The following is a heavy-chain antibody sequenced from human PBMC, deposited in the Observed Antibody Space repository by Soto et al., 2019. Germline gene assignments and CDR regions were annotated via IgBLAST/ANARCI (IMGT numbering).Heavy chain of an antibody. CDR2: IYYNVST. D-gene: IGHD3-3*01. V-gene: IGHV4-39*01. Sequence: SETLSLTCTVSGRSISSNYYYWGWVRQPPGKGLEWIGNIYYNVSTCYNPSLKSRTTVYIDTSTNQFSPNLSSATAEDTAVYYCARLLGPTSVLWSAYYFDLWGQGTLVTVS. J-gene: IGHJ4*02. CDR3: ARLLGPTSVLWSAYYFDL. CDR1: GRSISSNYYY.